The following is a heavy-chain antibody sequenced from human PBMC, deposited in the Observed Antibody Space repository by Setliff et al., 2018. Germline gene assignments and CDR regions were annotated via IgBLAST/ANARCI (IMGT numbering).Heavy chain of an antibody. J-gene: IGHJ5*02. CDR2: FHTGGST. CDR1: GDSISSGSYY. D-gene: IGHD3-3*01. CDR3: ARAGPTVTFFRVLVISWWDP. Sequence: PSETLSLTCTVSGDSISSGSYYWTWIRQPAGKGLEWIGHFHTGGSTNSTRSLRSRVSISVDTSKNQFSLKLSSVTAADTATYYCARAGPTVTFFRVLVISWWDPWGQGSLVTVSS. V-gene: IGHV4-61*09.